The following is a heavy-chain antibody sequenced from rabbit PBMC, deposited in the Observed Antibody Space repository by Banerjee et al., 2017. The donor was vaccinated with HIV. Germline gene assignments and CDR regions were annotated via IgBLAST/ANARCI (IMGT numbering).Heavy chain of an antibody. Sequence: QSLEESGGDLVKPGASLTLTCTASGFSFSSSDYMCWVRQAPGKGLEWIACIYTGSSGSTYYASWAKGRFTISKTSSTTVTLQMTSLTAADTATYFCARELVVVLMGLGYYGMDLWGPGTLVTVS. D-gene: IGHD8-1*01. CDR1: GFSFSSSDY. V-gene: IGHV1S40*01. CDR3: ARELVVVLMGLGYYGMDL. CDR2: IYTGSSGST. J-gene: IGHJ6*01.